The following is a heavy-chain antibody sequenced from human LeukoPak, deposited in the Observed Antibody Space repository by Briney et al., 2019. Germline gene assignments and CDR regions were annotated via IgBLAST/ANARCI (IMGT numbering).Heavy chain of an antibody. J-gene: IGHJ4*02. Sequence: PGGSLRLSCAASGFTFSSYAMSWVRQAPGKGLEWVSSSTYYADSVKGRFTTSRDNSKNTLYLQMNSLRAEDTAVYYCAKMRGTYIYCFDYWGQGTLVTVSS. D-gene: IGHD2-2*02. CDR3: AKMRGTYIYCFDY. CDR2: ST. CDR1: GFTFSSYA. V-gene: IGHV3-23*01.